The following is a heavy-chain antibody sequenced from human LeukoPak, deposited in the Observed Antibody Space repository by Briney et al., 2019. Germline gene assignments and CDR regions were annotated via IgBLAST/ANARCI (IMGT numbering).Heavy chain of an antibody. CDR1: GGSISSTTYY. D-gene: IGHD4-11*01. V-gene: IGHV4-39*07. CDR3: ARDPTVKYFDY. J-gene: IGHJ4*02. Sequence: SETLSLTCTVSGGSISSTTYYWGWIRQPPGKGLEWIGTIYYSGSTYYNPSLKSRVTISVDTPKNQFSLKLSSVTAAGTAVYYCARDPTVKYFDYWGQGTLIAVSS. CDR2: IYYSGST.